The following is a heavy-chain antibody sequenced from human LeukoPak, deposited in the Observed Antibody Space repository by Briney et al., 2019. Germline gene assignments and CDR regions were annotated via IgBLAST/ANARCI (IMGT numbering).Heavy chain of an antibody. V-gene: IGHV3-21*01. CDR3: ARGRFDY. J-gene: IGHJ4*02. CDR2: ISSSSSYI. Sequence: GGSLRLSCAASGFTFSSYSMNWVRQAPGKGLEWVSSISSSSSYICYADSVKGRFTISRDNAKNSLYLQMNSLRAEDTAVYYCARGRFDYWGQGTLVTVSS. CDR1: GFTFSSYS.